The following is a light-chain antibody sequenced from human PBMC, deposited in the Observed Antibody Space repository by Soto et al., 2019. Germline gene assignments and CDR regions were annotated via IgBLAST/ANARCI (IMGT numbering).Light chain of an antibody. CDR2: GAS. CDR1: QAIGSY. J-gene: IGKJ1*01. V-gene: IGKV1-9*01. CDR3: QQLNIYPRT. Sequence: IQLTQSPSSLSASVGDRVTITCRASQAIGSYLAWYQQKPGRAPYLLIYGASTLQSGVPSQFSGRGSWTDFTLTISSLQPEHFATYYSQQLNIYPRTFGHGTNVETK.